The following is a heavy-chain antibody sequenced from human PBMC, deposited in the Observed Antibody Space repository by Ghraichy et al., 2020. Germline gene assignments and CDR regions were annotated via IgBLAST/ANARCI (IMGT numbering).Heavy chain of an antibody. V-gene: IGHV1-3*01. CDR3: ARGLGDY. CDR2: IKPANGDT. Sequence: ASVKVSCKASGYSFTSYTLHWVRQAPGQRPEWMGWIKPANGDTNYSQKFQGRVTITRDTSTTTAYMDLSSLTSEDTAVYYCARGLGDYWGQGALVTVSS. D-gene: IGHD3/OR15-3a*01. J-gene: IGHJ4*02. CDR1: GYSFTSYT.